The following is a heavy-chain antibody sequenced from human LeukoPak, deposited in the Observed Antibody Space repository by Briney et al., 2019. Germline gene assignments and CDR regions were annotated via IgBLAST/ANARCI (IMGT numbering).Heavy chain of an antibody. CDR3: VPGNGYDFRYFDY. Sequence: SETLSLTCTVSVGSITSGAYDWMWIRQHPGKGLEWIGYIYYSGSTYYNPSLKSRVTISVDTSKNQFSLRLSSVTAVDTAVYFCVPGNGYDFRYFDYWGQGTLVTVSS. CDR1: VGSITSGAYD. V-gene: IGHV4-31*03. D-gene: IGHD5-12*01. J-gene: IGHJ4*02. CDR2: IYYSGST.